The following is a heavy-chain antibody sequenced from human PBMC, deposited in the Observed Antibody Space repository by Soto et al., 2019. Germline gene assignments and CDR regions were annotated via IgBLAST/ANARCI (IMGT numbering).Heavy chain of an antibody. CDR1: AFSLSTGGVG. V-gene: IGHV2-5*02. Sequence: QITLKESGPTLVKPTQTLTLTCTFSAFSLSTGGVGVGWIRQPPGKALEWLALIYWDDDKRYSPSLRSRLTITKDTPKTPGXLXMXXMDPVNTATYYCIQSRCGGDCLQSYASYYYYGMDVWGQGTTVTVSS. J-gene: IGHJ6*02. CDR2: IYWDDDK. D-gene: IGHD2-21*02. CDR3: IQSRCGGDCLQSYASYYYYGMDV.